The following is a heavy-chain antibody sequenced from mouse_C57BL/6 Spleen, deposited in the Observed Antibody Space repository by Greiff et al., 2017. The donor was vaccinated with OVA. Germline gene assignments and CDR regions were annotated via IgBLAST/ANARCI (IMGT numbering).Heavy chain of an antibody. Sequence: VQLKQSGAELVRPGASVKLSCTASGFNIKDDYMHWVKQRPEQGLEWIGWIDPENGDTEFASKFQGKATITADTSSNTAYLQLSSLTSEDTAVYYCTPYGNDVGFAYWGQGTLVTVSA. V-gene: IGHV14-4*01. D-gene: IGHD2-2*01. CDR3: TPYGNDVGFAY. J-gene: IGHJ3*01. CDR1: GFNIKDDY. CDR2: IDPENGDT.